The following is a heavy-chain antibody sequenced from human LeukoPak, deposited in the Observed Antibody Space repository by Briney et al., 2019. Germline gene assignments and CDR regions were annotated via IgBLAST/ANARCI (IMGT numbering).Heavy chain of an antibody. CDR1: GYTFTSYY. V-gene: IGHV1-46*01. CDR2: INPSGGST. CDR3: ARDRGYYDSSGYYRWFDP. D-gene: IGHD3-22*01. J-gene: IGHJ5*02. Sequence: ASVKVSCKASGYTFTSYYMHWVRQAPGQGLEWMGRINPSGGSTSYAQKFQGRVTMTRDTSTSTVYMELSSLRSEDTAVYYCARDRGYYDSSGYYRWFDPWGQGTLVTVSS.